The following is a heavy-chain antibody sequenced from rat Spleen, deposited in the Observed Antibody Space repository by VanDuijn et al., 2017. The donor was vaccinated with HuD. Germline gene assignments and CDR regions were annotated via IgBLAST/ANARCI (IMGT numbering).Heavy chain of an antibody. J-gene: IGHJ3*01. CDR1: GFTFSDYD. V-gene: IGHV5S11*01. CDR3: ARQDTSGYSNWFTY. D-gene: IGHD4-3*01. Sequence: EVQLVESGGGLVQPGRSLKLSCAASGFTFSDYDMAWVRQTPTKGLEWVASISPSGGGTYYRDSVKGRFTVSRDNTRSTQYLQMDSLRSGETATYYCARQDTSGYSNWFTYWGQGTLVTVSS. CDR2: ISPSGGGT.